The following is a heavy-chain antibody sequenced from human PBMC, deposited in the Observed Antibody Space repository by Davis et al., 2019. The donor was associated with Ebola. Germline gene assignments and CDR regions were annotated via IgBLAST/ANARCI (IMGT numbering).Heavy chain of an antibody. CDR1: GFTFSSYW. D-gene: IGHD4-11*01. CDR3: AKDRGMTTVTTRHYFDY. CDR2: ISGSGGST. J-gene: IGHJ4*02. Sequence: GESLKISCAASGFTFSSYWMSWVRQAPGKGLEWVSAISGSGGSTYYADSVKGRFTISRDNSKNTLYLQMNSLRAEDTAVYYCAKDRGMTTVTTRHYFDYWGQGTLVTVSS. V-gene: IGHV3-23*01.